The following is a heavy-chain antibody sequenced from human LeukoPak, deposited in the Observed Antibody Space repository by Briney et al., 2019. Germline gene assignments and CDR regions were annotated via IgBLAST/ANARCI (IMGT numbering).Heavy chain of an antibody. Sequence: VASVKVSCKASGYTFTSYYMHWVRQAPGQGLEWMGIINPSGGSTSYAQKFQGRVTMTRDTSTSTVYMELSSLRSEDTAVYYCARHSTASGYLNYFDYWGQGTLVTVSS. CDR3: ARHSTASGYLNYFDY. D-gene: IGHD1-1*01. J-gene: IGHJ4*02. CDR2: INPSGGST. CDR1: GYTFTSYY. V-gene: IGHV1-46*01.